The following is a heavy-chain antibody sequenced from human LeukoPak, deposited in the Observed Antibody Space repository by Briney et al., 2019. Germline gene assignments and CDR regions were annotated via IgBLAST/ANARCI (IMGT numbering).Heavy chain of an antibody. CDR2: ISTGSSRI. Sequence: PGGSLRLSCAASGFTFSSYSMDWVRQAPGKGLEWVSYISTGSSRIYYADSVKGRFTISRDNAKNSLYLQMNSLRAEDTALYHCARDPYSSGYWVGGYYYYYMDVWGKGTTVTVSS. CDR1: GFTFSSYS. J-gene: IGHJ6*03. V-gene: IGHV3-48*04. D-gene: IGHD6-19*01. CDR3: ARDPYSSGYWVGGYYYYYMDV.